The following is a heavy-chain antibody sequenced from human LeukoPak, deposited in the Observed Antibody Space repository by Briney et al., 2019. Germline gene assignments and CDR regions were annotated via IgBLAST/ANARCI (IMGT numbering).Heavy chain of an antibody. V-gene: IGHV7-4-1*02. CDR3: ARDVPPFEEVKWLRFRGYYGMDV. D-gene: IGHD5-12*01. Sequence: VASVKVSCKASGYTFTSYAMNWVRQAPGQGLEWMGWINTNTGNPTYAQGFTGRFVFSLDTSVSTAYLQISSLKAEDTAVYYCARDVPPFEEVKWLRFRGYYGMDVWGQGTTVTVSS. CDR2: INTNTGNP. CDR1: GYTFTSYA. J-gene: IGHJ6*02.